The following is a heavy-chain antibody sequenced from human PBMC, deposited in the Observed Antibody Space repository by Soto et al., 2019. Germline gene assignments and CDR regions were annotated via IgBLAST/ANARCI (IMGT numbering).Heavy chain of an antibody. V-gene: IGHV1-69*01. J-gene: IGHJ4*02. CDR3: ARANWNGSFDF. D-gene: IGHD1-1*01. Sequence: QMQLTQSGAEVKKPGSSLKVSCKASGGSFSTYVFNWVRQAPGQGLEWMGGIIPIFETTHYAQKFQGRLTITADDSSTTAYMELPRLTSADTAVYYCARANWNGSFDFWGQGTPVTVPS. CDR2: IIPIFETT. CDR1: GGSFSTYV.